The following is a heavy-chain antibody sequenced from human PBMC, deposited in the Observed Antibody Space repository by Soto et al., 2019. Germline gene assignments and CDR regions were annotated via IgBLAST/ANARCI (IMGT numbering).Heavy chain of an antibody. J-gene: IGHJ4*02. CDR3: AKNPGYYYDSTGYHFDY. CDR1: GFTFSSYW. V-gene: IGHV3-74*01. CDR2: INSDGTDT. D-gene: IGHD3-22*01. Sequence: PGGSLRLSCAAPGFTFSSYWMHWVRQVPGKGLVWVSHINSDGTDTTYADSVKGRFTISRDNAKNTLYLQMNSLRAEDTAVYYCAKNPGYYYDSTGYHFDYWGQGTLVTVSS.